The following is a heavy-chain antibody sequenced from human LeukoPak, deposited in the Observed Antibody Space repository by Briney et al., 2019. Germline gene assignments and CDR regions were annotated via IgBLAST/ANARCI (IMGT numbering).Heavy chain of an antibody. D-gene: IGHD2-2*01. J-gene: IGHJ4*02. V-gene: IGHV4-39*01. Sequence: PSETLSLTCTVSGGSISSSSYYWGWIRQPPGKGLEWIGSIYYSGSTYYNPSLKSRVTISVDTSKNQFSLKLSSVTAADTAVYYCARHDSQLLWLFDYWGQGTLVTVSS. CDR3: ARHDSQLLWLFDY. CDR1: GGSISSSSYY. CDR2: IYYSGST.